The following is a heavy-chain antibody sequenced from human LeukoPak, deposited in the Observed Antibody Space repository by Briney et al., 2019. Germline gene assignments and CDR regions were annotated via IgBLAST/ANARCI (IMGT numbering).Heavy chain of an antibody. CDR3: ARERIRSLDY. Sequence: GGSLRLSCAASGFTFSSYSMNWVRQAPGKGLEWVSSISSSSSYIYYADSVKGRFTISRDNAKNSLYLQMNSLRAEDTALYYCARERIRSLDYWGQGTLVTVSS. D-gene: IGHD2-15*01. V-gene: IGHV3-21*04. J-gene: IGHJ4*02. CDR2: ISSSSSYI. CDR1: GFTFSSYS.